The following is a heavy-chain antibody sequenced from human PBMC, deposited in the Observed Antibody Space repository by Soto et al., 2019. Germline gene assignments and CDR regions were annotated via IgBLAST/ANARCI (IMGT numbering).Heavy chain of an antibody. Sequence: QVQLQESGPGLVKPSETLSLTCTVSGGSISSYYWSWIRQPPGKGLEWIGYIYYSGSTNYNPSLKXXVXIXXDTSKNQFSLKLSSVTAADTAVYYCARLRSSDFDYWGQGTLVTVSS. CDR2: IYYSGST. CDR3: ARLRSSDFDY. CDR1: GGSISSYY. V-gene: IGHV4-59*08. J-gene: IGHJ4*02. D-gene: IGHD6-25*01.